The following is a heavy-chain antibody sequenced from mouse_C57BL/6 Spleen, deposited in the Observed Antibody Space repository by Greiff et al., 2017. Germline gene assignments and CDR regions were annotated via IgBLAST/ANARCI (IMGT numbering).Heavy chain of an antibody. CDR3: ARRRDGAMGY. J-gene: IGHJ4*01. CDR2: IDPSDSYT. V-gene: IGHV1-69*01. CDR1: GYTFTSYW. Sequence: VQLQQPGAELVMPGASVKLSCKASGYTFTSYWMHWVKQRPGQGLEWIGEIDPSDSYTNYNQKFKGKSTLTVDKSSSTAYMQLSSLTSEDSAVYYCARRRDGAMGYWGQGTSVTVSS. D-gene: IGHD1-2*01.